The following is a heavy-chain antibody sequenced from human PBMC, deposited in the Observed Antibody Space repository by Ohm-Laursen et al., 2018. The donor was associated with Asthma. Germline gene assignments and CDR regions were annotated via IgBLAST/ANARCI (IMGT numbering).Heavy chain of an antibody. CDR2: ISTASSFI. Sequence: SLRLSCSASGYTFSRYSIHWVRQIPGKGLEWVASISTASSFIYYADSVMGRFTTSRDNARNSVYLQMNSLRAEDTALYYCARIGTEWELPGREYSLHHWGEGTLVTVSS. D-gene: IGHD1-26*01. CDR3: ARIGTEWELPGREYSLHH. CDR1: GYTFSRYS. J-gene: IGHJ1*01. V-gene: IGHV3-21*01.